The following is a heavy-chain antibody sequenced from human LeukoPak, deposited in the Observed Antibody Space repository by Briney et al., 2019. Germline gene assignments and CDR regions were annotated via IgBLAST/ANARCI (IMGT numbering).Heavy chain of an antibody. CDR2: IYYSGST. CDR1: GGSISSSTYY. J-gene: IGHJ4*02. Sequence: PSQTLSPTCTVSGGSISSSTYYWGWIRRPPGKGLEWIGSIYYSGSTYYNPSLKSRVTVSVDTSKNQFSLKLSSVTAADTAVYYCVRGSTLRHYQYWGQGTPVTVSS. D-gene: IGHD3-16*01. V-gene: IGHV4-39*01. CDR3: VRGSTLRHYQY.